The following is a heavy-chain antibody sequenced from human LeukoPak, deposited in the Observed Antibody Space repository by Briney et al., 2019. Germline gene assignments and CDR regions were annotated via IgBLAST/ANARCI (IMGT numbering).Heavy chain of an antibody. CDR1: GFTVSSYA. CDR3: AKDGVIGVGYIDFDY. J-gene: IGHJ4*02. V-gene: IGHV3-23*01. D-gene: IGHD5-24*01. CDR2: ISGRGGST. Sequence: GGSLRLSCAASGFTVSSYAMSRVRQAPGKGLEWVSSISGRGGSTYYADVVKGRFTIYRETSKNTLSLQMNSLRAEDTAVYSCAKDGVIGVGYIDFDYWGQGTLVTVSS.